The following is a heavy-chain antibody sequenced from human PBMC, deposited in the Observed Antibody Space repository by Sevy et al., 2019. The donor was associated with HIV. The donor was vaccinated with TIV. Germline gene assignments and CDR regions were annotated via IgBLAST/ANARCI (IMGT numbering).Heavy chain of an antibody. CDR3: ATGIVGAVAGSAVVFDY. CDR1: GFTFSNAW. J-gene: IGHJ4*02. Sequence: GGSLRLSCAASGFTFSNAWMIWVRQAPGKGLEWVGRIKSKTDGETTDYAAPVNGRLTISRDDSKNKLYLQMNSLKTEDTAAYYCATGIVGAVAGSAVVFDYCGQGTLVTVSS. V-gene: IGHV3-15*01. D-gene: IGHD6-19*01. CDR2: IKSKTDGETT.